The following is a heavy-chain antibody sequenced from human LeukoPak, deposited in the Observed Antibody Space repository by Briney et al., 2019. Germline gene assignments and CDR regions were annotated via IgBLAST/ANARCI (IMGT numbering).Heavy chain of an antibody. CDR1: GGSFSGYY. Sequence: SETLSLTCAVYGGSFSGYYWSWIRQPPGKGLEWIGEINHSGSTNYNPSLKSRVTISVDTSKNQFSLKLSSVTAADTAVYYCARAADILTGLLFDYWGQGTLVTVSS. CDR2: INHSGST. J-gene: IGHJ4*02. CDR3: ARAADILTGLLFDY. D-gene: IGHD3-9*01. V-gene: IGHV4-34*01.